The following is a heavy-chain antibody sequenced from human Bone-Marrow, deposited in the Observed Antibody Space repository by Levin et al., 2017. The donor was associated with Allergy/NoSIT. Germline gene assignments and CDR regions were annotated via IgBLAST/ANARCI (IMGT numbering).Heavy chain of an antibody. CDR1: GGSISSGGYY. CDR2: IYYTGNT. J-gene: IGHJ4*02. CDR3: AGGGARRTDYYYFDY. Sequence: PSETLSLTCTVSGGSISSGGYYWSWIRQLPGKGLEWIAYIYYTGNTYYNPSLKSRATISVDTSKNQVSLNLNSVTVADTAVYYCAGGGARRTDYYYFDYWGQGTLVTVSS. D-gene: IGHD3-10*01. V-gene: IGHV4-31*03.